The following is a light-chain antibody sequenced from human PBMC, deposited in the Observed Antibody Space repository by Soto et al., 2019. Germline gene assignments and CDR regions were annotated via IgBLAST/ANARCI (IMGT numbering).Light chain of an antibody. CDR3: QQYINWPLT. Sequence: DIQMTQSPSTLSASVGDRVTITCRASQSISRWLALYQHKPGKAPKLLIYNAFTSESGVPSRFSGSGSGTEFTLTISSLQPDDFATYYCQQYINWPLTFGGGTSVEI. CDR1: QSISRW. J-gene: IGKJ4*01. V-gene: IGKV1-5*01. CDR2: NAF.